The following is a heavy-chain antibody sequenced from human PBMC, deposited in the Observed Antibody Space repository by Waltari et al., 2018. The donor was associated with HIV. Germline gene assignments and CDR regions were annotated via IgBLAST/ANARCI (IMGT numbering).Heavy chain of an antibody. CDR1: GFSLSTSGVG. Sequence: QITLKESGPTLVKPTQTLTLTCTFSGFSLSTSGVGVGWIRQPPGKALEWLALISWNDDKRYSPPLKSRRTITKDTSKNQVVLTMTNMDPVDTATYYCARHYYDSSGPLGGWFDPWGQGTLVTVSS. CDR3: ARHYYDSSGPLGGWFDP. CDR2: ISWNDDK. D-gene: IGHD3-22*01. J-gene: IGHJ5*02. V-gene: IGHV2-5*01.